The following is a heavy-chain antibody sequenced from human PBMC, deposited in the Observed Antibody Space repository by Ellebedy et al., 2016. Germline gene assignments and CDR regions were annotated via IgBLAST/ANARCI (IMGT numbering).Heavy chain of an antibody. Sequence: SETLSLTXTVSGYSISSGHYWGWIRQPPGKGLEWIGSIYQSGSTYYNPSLQSRVTISVDTSKNHFSLKLSSVTPADTAVYHCARVKLLGFEDPGSDYYYGMDVWGQGTTVTVSS. J-gene: IGHJ6*02. D-gene: IGHD3-10*01. CDR3: ARVKLLGFEDPGSDYYYGMDV. V-gene: IGHV4-38-2*02. CDR1: GYSISSGHY. CDR2: IYQSGST.